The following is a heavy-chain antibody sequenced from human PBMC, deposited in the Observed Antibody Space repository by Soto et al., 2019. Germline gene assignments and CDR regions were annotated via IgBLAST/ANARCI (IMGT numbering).Heavy chain of an antibody. CDR2: IYYSGST. CDR1: GGSISSGGYY. V-gene: IGHV4-31*03. D-gene: IGHD1-1*01. Sequence: SETLSLTCTVSGGSISSGGYYWSWIRQHPGKGLEWIGYIYYSGSTYYNPSLKSRVTISVDTSKNQFSLKLSSVTAADTAVYYCARWPQLQPRFDYWGQGTLVTGS. J-gene: IGHJ4*02. CDR3: ARWPQLQPRFDY.